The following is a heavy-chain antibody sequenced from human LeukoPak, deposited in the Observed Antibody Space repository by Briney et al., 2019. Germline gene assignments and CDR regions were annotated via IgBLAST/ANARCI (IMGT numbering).Heavy chain of an antibody. J-gene: IGHJ3*01. CDR3: TSRYCTTTNCYSFDF. CDR2: ISSSSAHI. V-gene: IGHV3-21*01. D-gene: IGHD2-2*01. CDR1: GFSFSTYS. Sequence: GGSLRLSCAASGFSFSTYSMNWVRQAPGKGLEWVSSISSSSAHIFYADSVKGRFSISRDNAKNSLYLQMNSLRVEDTAVYYCTSRYCTTTNCYSFDFWAKGQWSPSL.